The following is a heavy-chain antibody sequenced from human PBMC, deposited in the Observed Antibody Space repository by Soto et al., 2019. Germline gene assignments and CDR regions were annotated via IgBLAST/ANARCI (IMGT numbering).Heavy chain of an antibody. V-gene: IGHV4-30-4*01. Sequence: SETLSLTCTVSGGSISSGDYYWSWIRQPPGKGLEWIGYIYYSGSTYYNPSLKSRVTISVDTSKNQFSLKLSSVTAADTAVYYCARAAVEYYYDSSGYFDWAPLDYWGQGTLVTVSS. J-gene: IGHJ4*02. CDR2: IYYSGST. CDR1: GGSISSGDYY. D-gene: IGHD3-22*01. CDR3: ARAAVEYYYDSSGYFDWAPLDY.